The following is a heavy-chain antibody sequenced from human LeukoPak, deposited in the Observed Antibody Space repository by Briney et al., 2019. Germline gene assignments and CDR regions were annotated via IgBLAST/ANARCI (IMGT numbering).Heavy chain of an antibody. V-gene: IGHV1-18*01. J-gene: IGHJ4*02. Sequence: AASVTVSFTASGYTFTKFGISWVRQAPGQEFEWMGWISPYNDNTNYAKKFQGRVTLTTDTSTSTAYMELRGLTSDDTAVYYCAREPSGLLFDYWGLGTLVTVSS. CDR2: ISPYNDNT. CDR1: GYTFTKFG. D-gene: IGHD6-25*01. CDR3: AREPSGLLFDY.